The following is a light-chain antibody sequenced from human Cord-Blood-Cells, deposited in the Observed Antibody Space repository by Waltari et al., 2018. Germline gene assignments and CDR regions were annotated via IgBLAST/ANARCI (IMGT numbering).Light chain of an antibody. Sequence: QSALTQPASVSGSPGQSITISCTGTSSDVGSYNIVSWYQQHPGKAPNLMIYEGSKRPSGVSNRFSGSKSGNTASLTISGLQAEDEADYYCCSYAGSSTPWVFGGGTKLTVL. CDR2: EGS. CDR1: SSDVGSYNI. V-gene: IGLV2-23*01. CDR3: CSYAGSSTPWV. J-gene: IGLJ3*02.